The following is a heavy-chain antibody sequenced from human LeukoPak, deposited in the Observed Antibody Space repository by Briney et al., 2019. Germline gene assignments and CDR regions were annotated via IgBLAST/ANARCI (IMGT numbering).Heavy chain of an antibody. J-gene: IGHJ5*02. CDR2: FDPEDGET. V-gene: IGHV1-24*01. Sequence: ASVKVFCKVSGYTLTELSMHWVRQAPGKGLEWMGGFDPEDGETIYAQKFQGRVTMTEDTSTDTAYMELSSLRSEDTAVYYCATANYYGSGSYHNWFDPWGQGTLVTVSS. CDR1: GYTLTELS. D-gene: IGHD3-10*01. CDR3: ATANYYGSGSYHNWFDP.